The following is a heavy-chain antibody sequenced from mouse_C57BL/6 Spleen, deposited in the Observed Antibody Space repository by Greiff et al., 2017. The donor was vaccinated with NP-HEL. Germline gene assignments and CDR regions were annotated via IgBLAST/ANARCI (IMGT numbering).Heavy chain of an antibody. D-gene: IGHD1-1*01. CDR1: GYTFTDYY. Sequence: QVQLQQSGAELVRPGASVKLSCKASGYTFTDYYINWVKQRPGQGLEWIARIYPGSGNTYYNEKFKGKATLTAEKSSSTAYMQLSSLTSEDSAVYFCARQTVVAPYFDVWGTGTTVTVSS. CDR2: IYPGSGNT. J-gene: IGHJ1*03. CDR3: ARQTVVAPYFDV. V-gene: IGHV1-76*01.